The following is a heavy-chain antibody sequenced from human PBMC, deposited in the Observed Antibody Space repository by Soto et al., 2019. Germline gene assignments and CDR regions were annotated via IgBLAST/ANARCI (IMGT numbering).Heavy chain of an antibody. CDR3: ARVALSGDPRKYSGY. Sequence: EVQLVESGGGLVQPGGSLRLSCAASGFTFSDHYMDWVRQAPGKGLEWVGRTRNKANSYSTEYAASVKGRFTISRDDSKKSLYLQMNSLKTEDTAVYYCARVALSGDPRKYSGYWWQGTLVTVSS. CDR2: TRNKANSYST. V-gene: IGHV3-72*01. D-gene: IGHD4-17*01. CDR1: GFTFSDHY. J-gene: IGHJ4*02.